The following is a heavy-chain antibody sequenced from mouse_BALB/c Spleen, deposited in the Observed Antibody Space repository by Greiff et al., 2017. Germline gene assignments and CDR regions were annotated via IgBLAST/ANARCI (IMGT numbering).Heavy chain of an antibody. CDR3: ARTPIYDGYYLDY. V-gene: IGHV2-2*02. CDR2: IRSGGST. Sequence: VKLVESGPGLVKPAQCLTISCTASGFTFTSYGVYWVRQTPGKGLEWVAVIRSGGSTDYNAAFISRLSISKDNSKSQVFFKMNSLQANDTAIYYCARTPIYDGYYLDYWGQGTTLTVSS. D-gene: IGHD2-3*01. J-gene: IGHJ2*01. CDR1: GFTFTSYG.